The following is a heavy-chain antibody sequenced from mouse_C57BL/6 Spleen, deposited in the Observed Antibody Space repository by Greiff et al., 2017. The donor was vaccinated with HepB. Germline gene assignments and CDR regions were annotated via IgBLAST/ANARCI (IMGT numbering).Heavy chain of an antibody. D-gene: IGHD1-1*01. Sequence: EVKLVESGGGLVQPGGSLSLSCAASGFTFTDYYMSWVRQPPGKALEWLGFIRNKANGYTTEYSASVKGRFTISRDNSQSILYLQMHALRAEDSATYYCARYGYGSSLYYFDYWGQGTTLTVSS. J-gene: IGHJ2*01. CDR3: ARYGYGSSLYYFDY. CDR1: GFTFTDYY. V-gene: IGHV7-3*01. CDR2: IRNKANGYTT.